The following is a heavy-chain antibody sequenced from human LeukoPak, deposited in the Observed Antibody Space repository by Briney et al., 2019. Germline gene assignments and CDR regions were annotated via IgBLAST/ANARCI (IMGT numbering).Heavy chain of an antibody. D-gene: IGHD6-13*01. J-gene: IGHJ4*02. CDR3: ARVGSSSWYYFDY. CDR1: GFTFSDYY. CDR2: ISSSGSTI. V-gene: IGHV3-11*04. Sequence: GGSLRLSCAASGFTFSDYYMSWLRQAPGKGLEWVSYISSSGSTIYYADSVKGRFTISRDNAKNSLYLQMNSLRAEDTAVYYCARVGSSSWYYFDYWGQGTLVTVSS.